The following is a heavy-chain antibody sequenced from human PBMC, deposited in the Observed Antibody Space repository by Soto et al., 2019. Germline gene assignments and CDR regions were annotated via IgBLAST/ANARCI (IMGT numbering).Heavy chain of an antibody. V-gene: IGHV4-34*01. CDR2: VKDGGHT. CDR3: ARGQEGVVATH. J-gene: IGHJ4*02. D-gene: IGHD5-12*01. CDR1: GGSLSGYY. Sequence: QVQLQQWGAGLLKPSETLSLNCAVTGGSLSGYYWSWIRQPPGKGLEWIGEVKDGGHTNYSPSLRGRVTISADPSNNQFSHRLNSVTAADTGVYYCARGQEGVVATHWDQGSLVTVSS.